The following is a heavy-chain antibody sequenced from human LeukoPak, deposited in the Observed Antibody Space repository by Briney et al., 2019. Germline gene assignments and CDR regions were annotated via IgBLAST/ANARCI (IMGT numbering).Heavy chain of an antibody. D-gene: IGHD6-13*01. CDR3: ARGSSWYFDY. J-gene: IGHJ4*02. V-gene: IGHV4-59*01. CDR2: IYYSGST. CDR1: GGSISSYY. Sequence: PSETLSLTCTVSGGSISSYYWSWLRQPPGKGLEWIGYIYYSGSTNYNPSLKSRVTISVDTSKNQFSLKLSSVTAADTAVYYCARGSSWYFDYWGQGTLVTVSS.